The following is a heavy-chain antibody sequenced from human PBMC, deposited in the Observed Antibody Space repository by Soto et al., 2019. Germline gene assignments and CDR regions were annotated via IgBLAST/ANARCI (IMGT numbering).Heavy chain of an antibody. D-gene: IGHD3-10*02. V-gene: IGHV4-4*07. Sequence: SETLSLTCTVSGGSISYYHWSWIRPPAGKGLGWVGRIYSSGSTSSNRSLTSGVTMSVDTYKNQFSLKLNSVTAADTAVYYCARARFGEVLLFDYWGQGTLVTVSS. CDR1: GGSISYYH. CDR2: IYSSGST. J-gene: IGHJ4*02. CDR3: ARARFGEVLLFDY.